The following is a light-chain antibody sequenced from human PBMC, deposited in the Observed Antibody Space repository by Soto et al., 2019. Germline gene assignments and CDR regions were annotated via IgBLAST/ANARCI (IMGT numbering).Light chain of an antibody. J-gene: IGLJ3*02. CDR3: YSAADNIGV. V-gene: IGLV3-27*01. CDR2: KDS. CDR1: VLAKKY. Sequence: SYELTQPSSVSVSPGQTARITCSGAVLAKKYARWFQQKPGQAPVLVIYKDSERPSGIPERFSGSSSGTTVTLTISGAQVEDEADYYCYSAADNIGVFGGGTKVTVL.